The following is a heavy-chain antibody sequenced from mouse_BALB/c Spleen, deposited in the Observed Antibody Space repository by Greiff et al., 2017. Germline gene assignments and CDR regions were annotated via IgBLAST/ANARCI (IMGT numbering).Heavy chain of an antibody. Sequence: EVKVEESGGGLVQPGGSRKLSCAASGFTFSSFGMHWVRQAPEKGLEWVAYISSGSSTIYYADTVKGRFTISRDNPKNTLFLQMTSLRSEDTAMYYCARGGDYDVEDYWGQGTSVTVSS. CDR2: ISSGSSTI. CDR3: ARGGDYDVEDY. CDR1: GFTFSSFG. J-gene: IGHJ4*01. D-gene: IGHD2-4*01. V-gene: IGHV5-17*02.